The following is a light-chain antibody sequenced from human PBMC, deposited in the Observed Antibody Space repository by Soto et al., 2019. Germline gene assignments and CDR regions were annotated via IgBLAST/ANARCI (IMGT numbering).Light chain of an antibody. Sequence: QSVLTQPPSASASLGASVTLTCSLSSGYSNYKVDWYQQRPGKGPRFVMRVGAGGIVGSKGDGIPDRFSVLGSGLNRYLTIKNIQEEDESDYHGGADHGTGSNFVFLFGGGTKLTVL. J-gene: IGLJ2*01. CDR2: VGAGGIVG. V-gene: IGLV9-49*01. CDR3: GADHGTGSNFVFL. CDR1: SGYSNYK.